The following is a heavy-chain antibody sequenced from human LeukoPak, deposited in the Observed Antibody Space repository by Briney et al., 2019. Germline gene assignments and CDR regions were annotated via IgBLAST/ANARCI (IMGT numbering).Heavy chain of an antibody. CDR3: ARDLGQQPPYNWFDP. J-gene: IGHJ5*02. V-gene: IGHV4-4*07. D-gene: IGHD6-13*01. CDR1: GGSISSYY. CDR2: IYTSGST. Sequence: SETLSLTCTVSGGSISSYYWSWIRQPAGKGLEWIGRIYTSGSTNYNPSLKSRVTMSVDTSKNQFSLKLSSVTAADTAVYYCARDLGQQPPYNWFDPWGQGTLVTVSS.